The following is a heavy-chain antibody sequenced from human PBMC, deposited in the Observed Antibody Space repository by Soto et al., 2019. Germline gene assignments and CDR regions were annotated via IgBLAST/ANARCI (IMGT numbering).Heavy chain of an antibody. Sequence: GGSLRLSCAASGFTFSSYAMSWVRQAPGKGLEWVSAISGSGGSTYYADSVKGRFTISRDNSKNTLYLQMNSLRAEDTAVYYCAKLTGSGSYLPVFDYWGQGTLVTVSS. CDR2: ISGSGGST. CDR1: GFTFSSYA. D-gene: IGHD3-10*01. V-gene: IGHV3-23*01. CDR3: AKLTGSGSYLPVFDY. J-gene: IGHJ4*02.